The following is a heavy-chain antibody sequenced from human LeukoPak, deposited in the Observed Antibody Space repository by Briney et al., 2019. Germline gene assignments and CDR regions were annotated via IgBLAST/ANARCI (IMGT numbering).Heavy chain of an antibody. Sequence: SETLSLTCSVSGASISGYYWSWIRRPPGKRLEWIAYINDSGDTNYNPSLKSRVSISVDTSKNQVSLKLSSVTAADTAVYYCARHGSGELAHGPYDYWGQGTLVTVSS. CDR3: ARHGSGELAHGPYDY. CDR1: GASISGYY. V-gene: IGHV4-59*08. J-gene: IGHJ4*02. CDR2: INDSGDT. D-gene: IGHD3-10*01.